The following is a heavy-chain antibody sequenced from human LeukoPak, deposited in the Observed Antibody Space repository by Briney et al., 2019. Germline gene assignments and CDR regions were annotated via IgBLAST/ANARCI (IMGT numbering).Heavy chain of an antibody. J-gene: IGHJ4*02. V-gene: IGHV1-18*01. CDR2: ISAYNGNT. CDR1: GYTFTSYG. D-gene: IGHD4-23*01. CDR3: ARGKGLRWPSPFDY. Sequence: ASVTVSCKASGYTFTSYGISWVRQAPGQGLEWMGWISAYNGNTNYAQKIQGIVTMTTATSKNTAYMELSSLTSDDTVVYFAARGKGLRWPSPFDYWGQGTLVTVSS.